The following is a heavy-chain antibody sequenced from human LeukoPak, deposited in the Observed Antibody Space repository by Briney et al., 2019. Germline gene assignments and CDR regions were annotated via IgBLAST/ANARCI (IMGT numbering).Heavy chain of an antibody. J-gene: IGHJ4*02. Sequence: GWSLRLSCAASGFTFSDYYMSWIRQAPGQGLEWISYISSTSSYTNYADSVKGRFTISRDNAKNSLYLQLNSLRAEDTAVYYCAARGLSDILTGYYVYWGQGTLVTVSS. D-gene: IGHD3-9*01. CDR2: ISSTSSYT. V-gene: IGHV3-11*06. CDR1: GFTFSDYY. CDR3: AARGLSDILTGYYVY.